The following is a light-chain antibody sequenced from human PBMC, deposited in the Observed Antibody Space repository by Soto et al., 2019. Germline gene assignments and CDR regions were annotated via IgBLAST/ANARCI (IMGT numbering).Light chain of an antibody. CDR1: PSVRSGY. J-gene: IGKJ2*01. Sequence: EIVLTQSPGTLSLSPGERATLSCRASPSVRSGYLAWYQQTPGQPPRLLIYGASYRATGIPDRFSGGGSGTDCTLTISRLEPEDVAVYYCQQYGGSPYTVGQGTKLEIK. V-gene: IGKV3-20*01. CDR2: GAS. CDR3: QQYGGSPYT.